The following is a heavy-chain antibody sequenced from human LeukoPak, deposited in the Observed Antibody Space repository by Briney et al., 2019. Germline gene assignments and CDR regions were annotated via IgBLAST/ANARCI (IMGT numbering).Heavy chain of an antibody. CDR2: VYNSGNT. V-gene: IGHV4-4*08. Sequence: SETLSLTCTVSVASISTYYWSGIRQPPAKGLEWIGYVYNSGNTYYNPSLNSRASISEDTSKNQPPLKVNSVTAADTAVDYFPRDPGVGANDTFDLWGQGTMVTISS. CDR3: PRDPGVGANDTFDL. D-gene: IGHD1-26*01. CDR1: VASISTYY. J-gene: IGHJ3*01.